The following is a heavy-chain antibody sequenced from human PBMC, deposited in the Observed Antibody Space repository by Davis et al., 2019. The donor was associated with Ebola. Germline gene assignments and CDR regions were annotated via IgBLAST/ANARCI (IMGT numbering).Heavy chain of an antibody. CDR2: ISAYNGNT. CDR1: GYTFTSYG. D-gene: IGHD4-17*01. J-gene: IGHJ6*02. Sequence: AASVKVSCKASGYTFTSYGISWVRQAPGQGLEWMGWISAYNGNTNYAQKLQGRVTMTTDTSTSTAYMELRSLRSDDTAVYYCASDDLVTTSYYYGMDVWGQGTTVTVSS. V-gene: IGHV1-18*01. CDR3: ASDDLVTTSYYYGMDV.